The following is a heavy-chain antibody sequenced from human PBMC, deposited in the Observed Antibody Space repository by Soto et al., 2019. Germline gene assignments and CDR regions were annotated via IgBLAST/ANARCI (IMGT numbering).Heavy chain of an antibody. Sequence: GSLRLSCAASGFTFSSYAMSWVRQAPGKGLEWVSAISGSGGSTYYADSVKGRFTISRDNSKNTLYLQMNSLRAEDTAVYYCAKDVGRTTMIVVVNEDPLYWGQGTLVTVSS. D-gene: IGHD3-22*01. V-gene: IGHV3-23*01. J-gene: IGHJ4*02. CDR2: ISGSGGST. CDR1: GFTFSSYA. CDR3: AKDVGRTTMIVVVNEDPLY.